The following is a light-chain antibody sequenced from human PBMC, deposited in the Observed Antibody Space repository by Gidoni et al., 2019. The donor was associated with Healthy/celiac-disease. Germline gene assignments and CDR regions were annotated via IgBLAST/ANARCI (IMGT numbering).Light chain of an antibody. CDR1: SSDVGGYNY. CDR3: SSYTSSSTLYVV. Sequence: QSALTQPASVSGSPGQSITISCTGTSSDVGGYNYVSWYQQHPGKAPKLMIHDVSNRPSGVSNRFSGSKSGNTASLTISGLQAEDEADYYCSSYTSSSTLYVVFGGGTKLTV. J-gene: IGLJ2*01. V-gene: IGLV2-14*01. CDR2: DVS.